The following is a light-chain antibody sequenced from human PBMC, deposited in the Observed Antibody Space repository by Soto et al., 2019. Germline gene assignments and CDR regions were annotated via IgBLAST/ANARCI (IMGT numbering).Light chain of an antibody. V-gene: IGKV3-15*01. CDR3: KQYRSSPVA. CDR1: QSVSSN. J-gene: IGKJ1*01. Sequence: IGVTQASATLSVAPGERAALSCRASQSVSSNLAWYQQKPGQAPRLLIYGASTRATGIPARFRASGSGTDFTLTIRRLEPEDFAVYHSKQYRSSPVALGQGTKVDIK. CDR2: GAS.